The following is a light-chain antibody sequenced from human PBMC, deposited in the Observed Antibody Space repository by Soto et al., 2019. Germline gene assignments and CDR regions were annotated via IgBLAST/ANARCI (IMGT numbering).Light chain of an antibody. V-gene: IGLV2-14*01. J-gene: IGLJ2*01. CDR2: EAV. CDR3: ISYTITSTLV. Sequence: QSALTQPASVSGSPGQSITISCTGTSNDVGANNYVSWYQRHPGKAPKILIYEAVNRPSGVSHRFSGSNSGNTASLTISGLQAEDEAEYFCISYTITSTLVFGGGTKLTVL. CDR1: SNDVGANNY.